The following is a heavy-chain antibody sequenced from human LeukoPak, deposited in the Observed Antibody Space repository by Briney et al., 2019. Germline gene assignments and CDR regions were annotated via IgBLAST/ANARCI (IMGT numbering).Heavy chain of an antibody. CDR3: TTVDVCSGGSCYSPYYFDY. J-gene: IGHJ4*02. V-gene: IGHV3-15*01. CDR1: GFTFSNAW. CDR2: IKSKTDGGTT. D-gene: IGHD2-15*01. Sequence: GGSLRLSCAASGFTFSNAWMSWVRQAPGKGLEWVGRIKSKTDGGTTDYAAPVKGRFTISRDDSKNTLYLQMNSLKTEDTAVYYCTTVDVCSGGSCYSPYYFDYWGQGTLVTVSS.